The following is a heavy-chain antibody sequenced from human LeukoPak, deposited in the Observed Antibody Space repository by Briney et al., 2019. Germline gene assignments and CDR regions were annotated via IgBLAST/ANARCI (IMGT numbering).Heavy chain of an antibody. CDR2: IYHSGST. CDR3: ARRKYYTIEN. D-gene: IGHD3-10*01. CDR1: GDSISSSNW. J-gene: IGHJ4*02. V-gene: IGHV4-4*02. Sequence: SGTLSLTCAVSGDSISSSNWWSWVRQPPGKGLEWIGEIYHSGSTNYNPSLKSRVTISVDTSKNQFSLRLSSVTAADTAVYYCARRKYYTIENWGQGTLVTVSS.